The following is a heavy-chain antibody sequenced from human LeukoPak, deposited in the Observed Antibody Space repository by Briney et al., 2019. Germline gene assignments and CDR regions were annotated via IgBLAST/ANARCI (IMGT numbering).Heavy chain of an antibody. CDR1: GFTLSDYS. J-gene: IGHJ4*02. Sequence: PGGSLRLSCAASGFTLSDYSMNWVRQAPGKGLEWVSSISSSRNYIYYADSVKGRFTIFRDNAKNSLHLQMNSLRAEDTAVYYCARSAQRRCSGGTCYPYYFDYWGQGTLVTVSS. V-gene: IGHV3-21*01. CDR2: ISSSRNYI. CDR3: ARSAQRRCSGGTCYPYYFDY. D-gene: IGHD2-15*01.